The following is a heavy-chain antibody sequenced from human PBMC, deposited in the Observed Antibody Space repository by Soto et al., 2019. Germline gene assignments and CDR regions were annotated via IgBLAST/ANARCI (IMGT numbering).Heavy chain of an antibody. CDR3: AKFFVETGGSSGWPWTFHY. CDR1: GFTFSSYA. CDR2: ISGSGGTT. D-gene: IGHD6-25*01. Sequence: GGSLRLSCAASGFTFSSYAMSWVRQAPGKGLEWVSAISGSGGTTYYAASVKGRFTISRDNSKNTLFLKMNSLRAEDTAVYYCAKFFVETGGSSGWPWTFHYWGQGTLVTVSS. J-gene: IGHJ4*02. V-gene: IGHV3-23*01.